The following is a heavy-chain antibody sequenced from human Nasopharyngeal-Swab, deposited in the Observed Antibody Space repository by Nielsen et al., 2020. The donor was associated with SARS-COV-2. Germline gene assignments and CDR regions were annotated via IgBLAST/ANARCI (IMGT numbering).Heavy chain of an antibody. Sequence: WIRQLPGKGLEWIGYIYYSGSTNYNPSLKSRVTISVDTSKNQFSLKLSSVTAADTAVYYCARDRAWDSSGWDYYYGMDVWGQGTTVTVSS. D-gene: IGHD6-19*01. CDR3: ARDRAWDSSGWDYYYGMDV. CDR2: IYYSGST. V-gene: IGHV4-59*01. J-gene: IGHJ6*02.